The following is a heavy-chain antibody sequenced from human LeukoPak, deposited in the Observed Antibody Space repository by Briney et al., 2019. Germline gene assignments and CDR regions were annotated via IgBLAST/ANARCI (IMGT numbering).Heavy chain of an antibody. V-gene: IGHV3-74*01. CDR2: INSDESSI. CDR1: GFTFSSHW. J-gene: IGHJ4*02. D-gene: IGHD3-9*01. CDR3: AKDGNYDILTGYLGLFDY. Sequence: GGSLRLSCVGSGFTFSSHWMKWVRQAPGKGLVLVSRINSDESSITYADSVKGRFTISRDNSKNTLYLQMNSLRAEDTAVYYCAKDGNYDILTGYLGLFDYWGQGTLVTVSS.